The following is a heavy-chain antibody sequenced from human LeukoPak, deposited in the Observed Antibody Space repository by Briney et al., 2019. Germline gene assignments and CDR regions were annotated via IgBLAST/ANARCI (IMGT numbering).Heavy chain of an antibody. CDR1: GFIFTDYY. Sequence: PGESLRLSCTASGFIFTDYYMTWIRQAPGKGLEWVSYISSSGSTIDYAESMKGRLTTSRDNAQNSIYLQMNSLRAEDTAVYYCARSIVGATTVYYHYYMDVWGKGTTVTVSS. CDR3: ARSIVGATTVYYHYYMDV. J-gene: IGHJ6*03. V-gene: IGHV3-11*04. CDR2: ISSSGSTI. D-gene: IGHD1-26*01.